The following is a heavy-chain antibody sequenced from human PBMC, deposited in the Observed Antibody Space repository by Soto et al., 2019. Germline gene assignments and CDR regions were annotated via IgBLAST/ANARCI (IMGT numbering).Heavy chain of an antibody. Sequence: KPSETLSLTCTVSGGSISSSSYYWGWIRQPPGKGLEWIGSIYYSGSTYYNPSLKSRVTISVDTSKNQFSLKLSSVTAADTAVYYCARHDAVVTHIGYWGQGTLVTVSS. V-gene: IGHV4-39*01. CDR2: IYYSGST. CDR3: ARHDAVVTHIGY. J-gene: IGHJ4*02. D-gene: IGHD2-21*02. CDR1: GGSISSSSYY.